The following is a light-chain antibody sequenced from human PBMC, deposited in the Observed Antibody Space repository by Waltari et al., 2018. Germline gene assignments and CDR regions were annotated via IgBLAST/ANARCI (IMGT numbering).Light chain of an antibody. CDR1: SSNIGSNS. J-gene: IGLJ2*01. Sequence: QFVLTQPPSASGTPGQRVTISCSGGSSNIGSNSVSWYQQLPGTAPKLLVYSNNQRSSGVPDRFSGSKSGSSASLAISGLQSVDEADYYCAAWDDSLNGVVVGGGTKLTVL. V-gene: IGLV1-44*01. CDR2: SNN. CDR3: AAWDDSLNGVV.